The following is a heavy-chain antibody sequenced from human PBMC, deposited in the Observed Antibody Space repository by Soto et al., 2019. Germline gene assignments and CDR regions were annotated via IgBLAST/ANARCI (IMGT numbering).Heavy chain of an antibody. V-gene: IGHV3-21*01. CDR2: ISSSSSYI. D-gene: IGHD3-10*01. CDR3: ARVSPRDRSYDYGSGSYDYYYGMDV. CDR1: GFTFSSYS. J-gene: IGHJ6*02. Sequence: EVQLVESGGGLVKPGGSLRLSCAASGFTFSSYSMNWVRQAPGKGLEWVSSISSSSSYIYYADSVKGRFTISRDNAKNSLYLQMNILRAEDTAVYYCARVSPRDRSYDYGSGSYDYYYGMDVWGQGTTVTVSS.